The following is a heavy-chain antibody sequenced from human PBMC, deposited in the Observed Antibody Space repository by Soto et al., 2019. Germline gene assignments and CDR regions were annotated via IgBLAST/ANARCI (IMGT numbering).Heavy chain of an antibody. J-gene: IGHJ4*02. D-gene: IGHD6-13*01. V-gene: IGHV1-18*01. CDR3: ARDLAAAGPFDY. CDR1: GYTFTNYA. Sequence: QVQLVQSGAEVKKPGASVKVSCKASGYTFTNYAFSWVRQAPGQGLEWMGWISAYNGNTNYPQKLQGRVTMTTDPCTSTAYMELRSLRSDDTAVYYCARDLAAAGPFDYWGQGTLVTVSS. CDR2: ISAYNGNT.